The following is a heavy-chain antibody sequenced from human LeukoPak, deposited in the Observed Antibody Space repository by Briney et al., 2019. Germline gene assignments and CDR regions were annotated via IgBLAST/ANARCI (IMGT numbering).Heavy chain of an antibody. D-gene: IGHD6-19*01. V-gene: IGHV1-69*13. J-gene: IGHJ5*02. CDR1: GYTFTAYY. Sequence: SVKVSCKASGYTFTAYYMHWVRQAPGQGLEWMGGIIPIFGTANYAQKFQGRVTITADESTSTAYMELSSLRSEDTAVYYCARDHSGWSVFWFDPWGQGTLVTVSS. CDR2: IIPIFGTA. CDR3: ARDHSGWSVFWFDP.